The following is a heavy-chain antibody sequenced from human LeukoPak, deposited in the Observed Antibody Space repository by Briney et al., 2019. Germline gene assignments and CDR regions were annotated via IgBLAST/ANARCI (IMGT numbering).Heavy chain of an antibody. V-gene: IGHV3-74*01. D-gene: IGHD1-26*01. J-gene: IGHJ4*02. Sequence: GGSLRLSCAASGFTFSSSWMNWVRQAPGKGLVWVSRINSDGSSTNYADSVQGRFTISRDNAKNTLYLQMNSLRAEDTAVYYCASLTDIEAGAVRYWGQGTLVTVSS. CDR3: ASLTDIEAGAVRY. CDR1: GFTFSSSW. CDR2: INSDGSST.